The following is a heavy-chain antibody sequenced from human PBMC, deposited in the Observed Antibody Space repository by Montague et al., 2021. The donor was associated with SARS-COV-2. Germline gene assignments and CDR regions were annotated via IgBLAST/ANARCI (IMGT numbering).Heavy chain of an antibody. CDR1: GGSISSSSYY. D-gene: IGHD3-10*01. J-gene: IGHJ5*02. V-gene: IGHV4-39*01. CDR2: IYYSGST. Sequence: SETLSLTCTVSGGSISSSSYYWGWIRQPPGKGLEWIGSIYYSGSTYYNPSLKSRVTISVDTSKNQFSLKLSSVTAADTAVYYCARPLAYYYGSGSYGHNWCDLWGQGTLVTVSS. CDR3: ARPLAYYYGSGSYGHNWCDL.